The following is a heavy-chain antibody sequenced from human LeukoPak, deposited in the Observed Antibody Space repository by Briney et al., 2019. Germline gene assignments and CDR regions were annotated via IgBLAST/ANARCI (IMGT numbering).Heavy chain of an antibody. Sequence: GGSLRLSCAASGFSFSGSGMHWVRQASGKGLEWVGHIRSQADSYATVYGASVKGRFTITRDDSENTAYLQMNSLKTEDTAVYYCASFPSGSYSAYWGQGTLVTVSS. CDR2: IRSQADSYAT. J-gene: IGHJ4*02. CDR3: ASFPSGSYSAY. V-gene: IGHV3-73*01. CDR1: GFSFSGSG. D-gene: IGHD1-26*01.